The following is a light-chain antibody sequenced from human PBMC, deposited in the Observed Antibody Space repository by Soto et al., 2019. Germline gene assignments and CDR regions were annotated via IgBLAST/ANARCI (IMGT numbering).Light chain of an antibody. J-gene: IGLJ1*01. Sequence: SYELTQPPSVSVAPGQTARITCGGNNIGSKSVHWYQQKPGQAPVLVVYDDSDRPSGVSNRFSGSKSDNTASLTISGLQAEDEADYYCSSYTSISTLYVFGTGTKLTVL. CDR3: SSYTSISTLYV. V-gene: IGLV3-21*02. CDR2: DDS. CDR1: NIGSKS.